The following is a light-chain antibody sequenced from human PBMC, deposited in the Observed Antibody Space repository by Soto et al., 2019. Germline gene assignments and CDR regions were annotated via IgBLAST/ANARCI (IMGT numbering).Light chain of an antibody. CDR2: AVT. CDR1: SSDVGGYDY. Sequence: QSVLTQPASVSGSPGQSINISCTGSSSDVGGYDYVCWYQQYPGKAPKLIIYAVTDRPSGVSNRFSGSKSGNTASLIISGLQAEDEADYYCSSYTTSSTVVFGGGTKRTVL. V-gene: IGLV2-14*03. CDR3: SSYTTSSTVV. J-gene: IGLJ2*01.